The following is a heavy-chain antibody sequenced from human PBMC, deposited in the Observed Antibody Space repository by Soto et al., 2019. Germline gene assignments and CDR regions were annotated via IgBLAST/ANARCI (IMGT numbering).Heavy chain of an antibody. CDR2: IYYSGIT. CDR1: GGSLTSSSCY. J-gene: IGHJ4*02. V-gene: IGHV4-39*01. CDR3: ARRITSDEDGAGGYDY. Sequence: QLQLQESGPGLVKPSETLSLTCTVSGGSLTSSSCYWDWIRQPPGKGLEWIGSIYYSGITYYNPSLKSRVTISVDTSKTQVSLELSSVSASDTAVYYCARRITSDEDGAGGYDYWGQGNLVTVSS. D-gene: IGHD3-10*01.